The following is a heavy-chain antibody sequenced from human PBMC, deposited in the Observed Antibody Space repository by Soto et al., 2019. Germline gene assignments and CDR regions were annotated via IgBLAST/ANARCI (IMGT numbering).Heavy chain of an antibody. V-gene: IGHV3-23*01. J-gene: IGHJ4*02. CDR1: GFTFSNYA. CDR3: AKALVGEVGATDY. D-gene: IGHD1-26*01. CDR2: ITRTDST. Sequence: EVQLLESGGGLVQPGGSLRLSCTASGFTFSNYAMSWVRQAPGKGLEWVSAITRTDSTYYADSVKGRFTISRVNSRNTLYLQMNSLGAEDAALYYCAKALVGEVGATDYWGQGTLVTVSS.